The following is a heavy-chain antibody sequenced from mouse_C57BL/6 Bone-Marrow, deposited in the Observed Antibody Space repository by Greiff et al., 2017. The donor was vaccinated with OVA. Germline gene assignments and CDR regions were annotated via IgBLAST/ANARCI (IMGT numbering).Heavy chain of an antibody. CDR1: GYTFTSYW. CDR3: ARPGYGYDVGAWFAY. CDR2: IHPNSGST. D-gene: IGHD2-2*01. J-gene: IGHJ3*01. Sequence: QVQLKQPGAELVKPGASVKLSCKASGYTFTSYWMHWVKQRPGQGLEWIGMIHPNSGSTNYNEKFKSKATLTVDKSSSTAYMQLSSLTSEDSAVYYCARPGYGYDVGAWFAYWGQGTLVTVSA. V-gene: IGHV1-64*01.